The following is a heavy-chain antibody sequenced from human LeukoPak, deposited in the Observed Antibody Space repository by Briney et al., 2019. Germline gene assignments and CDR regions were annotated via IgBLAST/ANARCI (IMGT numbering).Heavy chain of an antibody. CDR2: IFRDGTT. D-gene: IGHD7-27*01. CDR1: GFIVITSY. CDR3: TKTGGPWD. Sequence: GGSLRLSCAASGFIVITSYMSWVRQAPGKGLEWVSVIFRDGTTYYADSVKGRFTISRDNSKNTLYLQMNTLRAEDTAMYYCTKTGGPWDWGQGTLVTVSS. J-gene: IGHJ4*02. V-gene: IGHV3-66*01.